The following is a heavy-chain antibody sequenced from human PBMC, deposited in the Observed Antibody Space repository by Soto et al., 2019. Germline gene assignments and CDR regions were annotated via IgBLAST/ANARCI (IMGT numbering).Heavy chain of an antibody. CDR2: IYYSGST. Sequence: PSETLSLTCTVSGGSISSGGYYWSWIRQHPGKGLEWIGYIYYSGSTYYNPSLKSRVTISVDTSKNQFSLKLSSVTAADTAVYYCARTDGSGYYYAVDYWGQGTLVTVSS. CDR3: ARTDGSGYYYAVDY. D-gene: IGHD3-22*01. CDR1: GGSISSGGYY. J-gene: IGHJ4*02. V-gene: IGHV4-31*03.